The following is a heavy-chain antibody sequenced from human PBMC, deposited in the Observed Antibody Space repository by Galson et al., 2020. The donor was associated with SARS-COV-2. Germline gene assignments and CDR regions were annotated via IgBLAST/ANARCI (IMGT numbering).Heavy chain of an antibody. CDR1: GGPIRSSSYY. CDR2: IYYSESN. D-gene: IGHD3-9*01. J-gene: IGHJ4*02. CDR3: ARQILTGYYSFYYFDY. V-gene: IGHV4-39*01. Sequence: AETLTLTCTVSGGPIRSSSYYWGWHRQPTGEGVEWIGNIYYSESNYYNPSLTSRVTMSEDTSKNQFSLKLSSVTAADTAVYYCARQILTGYYSFYYFDYWGQGSLVTVCS.